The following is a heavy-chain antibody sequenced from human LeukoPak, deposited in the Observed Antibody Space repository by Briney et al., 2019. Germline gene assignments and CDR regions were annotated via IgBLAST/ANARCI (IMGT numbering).Heavy chain of an antibody. CDR2: MNPNSGGT. J-gene: IGHJ4*02. CDR3: ATGPWRWLQLLDY. D-gene: IGHD5-24*01. V-gene: IGHV1-2*02. CDR1: GYTFTGYY. Sequence: GASVKVSCKASGYTFTGYYMHWVRQAPGQGLEWMGWMNPNSGGTNYAQKFQGRVTMTEDTSTDTAYMELSSLRSEDTAVYYCATGPWRWLQLLDYWGQGTLVTVSS.